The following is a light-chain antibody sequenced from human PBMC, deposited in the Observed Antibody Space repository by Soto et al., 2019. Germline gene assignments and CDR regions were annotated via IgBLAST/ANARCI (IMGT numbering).Light chain of an antibody. CDR2: AAS. CDR1: QSVSSSY. CDR3: QQFGGSPYS. Sequence: EIVLTQSPATLSLSPGERATLSCRASQSVSSSYLAWYQQSPGQAPRLLIYAASSRATGTPDRFSGGGSGKDFTLTVTRLEPEDLAVYYCQQFGGSPYSFGRGTKLEIK. J-gene: IGKJ2*03. V-gene: IGKV3-20*01.